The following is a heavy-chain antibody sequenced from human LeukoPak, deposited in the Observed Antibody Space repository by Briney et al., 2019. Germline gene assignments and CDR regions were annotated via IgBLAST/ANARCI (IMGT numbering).Heavy chain of an antibody. V-gene: IGHV1-2*02. CDR1: GYMFTAYY. Sequence: GASVKVSCKASGYMFTAYYMHWVRQAPAQGLEWMGWINLNSGGTNYAQKFQGRVTMTRDTSISTAYMELSRLRSDDTAVYYCARGHIVGATDFDYWGQGTLVTVSS. CDR3: ARGHIVGATDFDY. CDR2: INLNSGGT. J-gene: IGHJ4*02. D-gene: IGHD1-26*01.